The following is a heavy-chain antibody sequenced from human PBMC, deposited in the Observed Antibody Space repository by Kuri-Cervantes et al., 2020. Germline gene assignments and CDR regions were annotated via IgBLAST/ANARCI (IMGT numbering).Heavy chain of an antibody. CDR1: GYTFTSYY. CDR2: INPSGGST. Sequence: ASVKVSCKASGYTFTSYYMHWVRQAPGQGLEWMGIINPSGGSTSYAQKFQGRVTMTRDTSTSTVYMELSSLRAEDTAVYYCAKDFSGATEDDAFDIWGQGTMVTVSS. J-gene: IGHJ3*02. D-gene: IGHD1-26*01. V-gene: IGHV1-46*01. CDR3: AKDFSGATEDDAFDI.